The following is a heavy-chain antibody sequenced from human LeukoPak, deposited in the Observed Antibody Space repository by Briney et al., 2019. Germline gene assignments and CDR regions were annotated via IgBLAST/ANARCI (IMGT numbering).Heavy chain of an antibody. D-gene: IGHD3-10*01. CDR3: ARAIYGSGSYYQNAPGY. J-gene: IGHJ4*02. Sequence: GASVKVSCKXSGYTFTGNYMHWVRQAPGQGLEWMGRINPNSGGTNYAQKFQGRVTMTRDTSISTAYMELSRLRSDDTAVYYCARAIYGSGSYYQNAPGYWGQGTLVTVSS. CDR1: GYTFTGNY. CDR2: INPNSGGT. V-gene: IGHV1-2*06.